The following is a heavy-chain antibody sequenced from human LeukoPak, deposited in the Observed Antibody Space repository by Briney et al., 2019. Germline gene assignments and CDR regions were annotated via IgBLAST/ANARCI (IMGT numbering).Heavy chain of an antibody. D-gene: IGHD6-19*01. CDR2: INPNSGNT. CDR1: GYTFTGYY. V-gene: IGHV1-8*02. J-gene: IGHJ6*02. CDR3: ARGTGVGSGWYYYYYGMDV. Sequence: ASVKVSCKASGYTFTGYYMHWVRQAPGQGLEWMGWINPNSGNTGYAQKFQGRVTMTRNTSISTAYMELSSLRSEDTAVYYCARGTGVGSGWYYYYYGMDVWGQGTTVTVSS.